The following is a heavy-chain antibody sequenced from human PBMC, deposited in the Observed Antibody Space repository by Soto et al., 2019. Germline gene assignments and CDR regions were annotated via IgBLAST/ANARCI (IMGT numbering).Heavy chain of an antibody. Sequence: PGGALRLSCAAPGFMFNNYAMRRVRQAPGKGLEWVSGISGGGRTTYYADSVKGRFTISRDNSKNTLYLQMNSLRAEDTAVYYCAKDISNWNYGHFEYWGQGTLVTVSS. J-gene: IGHJ4*02. D-gene: IGHD1-7*01. V-gene: IGHV3-23*01. CDR1: GFMFNNYA. CDR2: ISGGGRTT. CDR3: AKDISNWNYGHFEY.